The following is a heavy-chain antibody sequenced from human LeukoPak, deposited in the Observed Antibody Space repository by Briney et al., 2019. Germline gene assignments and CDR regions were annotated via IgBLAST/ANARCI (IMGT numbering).Heavy chain of an antibody. J-gene: IGHJ4*02. D-gene: IGHD5-24*01. CDR3: TRVGYIDEGIDY. CDR1: GFPFSSYW. V-gene: IGHV3-7*04. CDR2: IKQDGSKK. Sequence: GGSLRLSCVASGFPFSSYWMTWVRQAPGKGLEWVANIKQDGSKKSYVDSVKGRFTISRDNAKNSLFLQMNSLRAEDTAIYYCTRVGYIDEGIDYWGQGTLVTVSS.